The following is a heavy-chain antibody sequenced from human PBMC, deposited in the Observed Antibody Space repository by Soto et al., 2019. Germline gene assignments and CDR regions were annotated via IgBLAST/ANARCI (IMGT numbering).Heavy chain of an antibody. V-gene: IGHV3-7*03. CDR3: AAYCYTMTCTHFHGYS. J-gene: IGHJ5*02. Sequence: GGSLRHSCTVSGFRFRDYWMSWVRQAPGKGLEWVANIKQDESDKYYVDSVKGRFTISRDNAKNALYLQMNSLRVEDTAVYYCAAYCYTMTCTHFHGYSWGQGTQVTVS. CDR1: GFRFRDYW. D-gene: IGHD3-16*02. CDR2: IKQDESDK.